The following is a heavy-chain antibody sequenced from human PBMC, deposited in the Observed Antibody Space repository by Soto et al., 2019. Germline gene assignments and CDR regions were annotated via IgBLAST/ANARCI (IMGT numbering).Heavy chain of an antibody. CDR1: GFTFSSYG. J-gene: IGHJ4*02. CDR2: ISYDGSNK. Sequence: QVQLVESGGGVVQPGRSLRLSCAASGFTFSSYGMHWVRQAPGKGLEWVAVISYDGSNKYYADSVKGRFTISRDNSKNTLYLQMNSLRAEAAAVYYCAKSHSSSWYKVGDYWGQGTLVTVSS. CDR3: AKSHSSSWYKVGDY. V-gene: IGHV3-30*18. D-gene: IGHD6-13*01.